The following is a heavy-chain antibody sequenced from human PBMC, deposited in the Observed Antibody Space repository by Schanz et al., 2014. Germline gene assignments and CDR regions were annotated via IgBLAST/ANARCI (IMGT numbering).Heavy chain of an antibody. CDR2: ICYTGYT. CDR3: ARARSWPDY. V-gene: IGHV4-39*07. Sequence: QLQLQESGPGLVKPSETLSLTCTVSGGSISSSSYYWGWIRQPPGKGLEWIGHICYTGYTYNNPSLGSRVTMSVDTSKNQFSLRLSSVTAADTAVYYCARARSWPDYWGQGTLVTVSS. J-gene: IGHJ4*02. CDR1: GGSISSSSYY. D-gene: IGHD6-13*01.